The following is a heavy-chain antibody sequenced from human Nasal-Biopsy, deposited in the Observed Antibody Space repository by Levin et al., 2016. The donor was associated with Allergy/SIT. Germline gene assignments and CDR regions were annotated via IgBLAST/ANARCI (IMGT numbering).Heavy chain of an antibody. CDR3: ARDRMGRNGLDV. V-gene: IGHV3-66*01. CDR1: GLTVGGNF. J-gene: IGHJ6*02. Sequence: ESLKISCAASGLTVGGNFMTWVRQAPGKGLEWVSVIYAGGRTYYADSVKDRFIISRDYSKNMVFLEMNGLRGEDTAVYYCARDRMGRNGLDVWGQGTTVTVSS. D-gene: IGHD2-8*01. CDR2: IYAGGRT.